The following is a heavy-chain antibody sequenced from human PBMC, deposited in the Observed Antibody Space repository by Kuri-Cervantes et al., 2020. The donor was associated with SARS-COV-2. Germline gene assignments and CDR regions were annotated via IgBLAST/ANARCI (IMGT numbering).Heavy chain of an antibody. CDR2: MNPNSGNT. D-gene: IGHD1-26*01. V-gene: IGHV1-8*01. CDR3: AKDGQRGMGRAFDI. CDR1: GYTFTSYD. Sequence: ASVKVSCKASGYTFTSYDINWVRQATGQGLEWMGWMNPNSGNTGYAQKFQGRVTMTRNTSISTAYMELSSLRSEDTAVYYCAKDGQRGMGRAFDIWGQGTMVTVSS. J-gene: IGHJ3*02.